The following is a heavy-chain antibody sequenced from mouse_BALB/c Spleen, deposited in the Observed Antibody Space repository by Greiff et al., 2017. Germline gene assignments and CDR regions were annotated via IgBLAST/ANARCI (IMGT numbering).Heavy chain of an antibody. CDR3: ARKSNSGYGGYAMDY. CDR1: GFSLTSYG. Sequence: VKLVESGPGLVQPSQSLSITCTVSGFSLTSYGVHWVRQSPGKGLEWLGVIWSGGSTDYNAAFISRLSISKDNSKSQVFFKMNSLQANDTAIYYCARKSNSGYGGYAMDYWGQGTSVTVSS. CDR2: IWSGGST. V-gene: IGHV2-2*02. D-gene: IGHD3-1*01. J-gene: IGHJ4*01.